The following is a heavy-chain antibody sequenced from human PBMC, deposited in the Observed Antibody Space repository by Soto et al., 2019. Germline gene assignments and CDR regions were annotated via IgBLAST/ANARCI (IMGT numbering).Heavy chain of an antibody. CDR3: ATMNGYFEY. CDR2: ITATGDRT. J-gene: IGHJ4*02. V-gene: IGHV3-23*01. D-gene: IGHD3-22*01. Sequence: GGSLRLSCGDSGFRFSSYSMSWVRQTPGKGLEWVAAITATGDRTYYADSATGRFTISRDNSKKTHYLQMTSLRAEDTAMYYCATMNGYFEYWGQGTPVTVSS. CDR1: GFRFSSYS.